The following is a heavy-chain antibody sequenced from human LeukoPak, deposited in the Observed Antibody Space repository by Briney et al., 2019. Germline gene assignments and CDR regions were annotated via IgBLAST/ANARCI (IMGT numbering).Heavy chain of an antibody. Sequence: GGSLRLSCAASGFRFNTYWMSWVRQAPGKGLEWVANIKQDGNEKYYVDSVKGRFTISRDNAKNSLYLQMNSLRAEDTAVYYCARVGDGFYDYWGQGTLVTVSS. J-gene: IGHJ4*02. CDR3: ARVGDGFYDY. D-gene: IGHD5-24*01. CDR1: GFRFNTYW. CDR2: IKQDGNEK. V-gene: IGHV3-7*01.